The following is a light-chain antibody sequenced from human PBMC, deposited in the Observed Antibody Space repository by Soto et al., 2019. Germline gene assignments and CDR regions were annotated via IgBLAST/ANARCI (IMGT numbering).Light chain of an antibody. J-gene: IGKJ1*01. V-gene: IGKV2-40*01. CDR2: DAS. CDR1: QSLLDSDDGDTY. CDR3: QQYETFSGT. Sequence: EIVMTQTPLSLPVTPGEPASISCRSSQSLLDSDDGDTYLAWYQQKPGEAPKLLIYDASALPRGVPSRFSGSGSGTKFTLTIASLQPDDFATYYCQQYETFSGTFGPGTKVDIK.